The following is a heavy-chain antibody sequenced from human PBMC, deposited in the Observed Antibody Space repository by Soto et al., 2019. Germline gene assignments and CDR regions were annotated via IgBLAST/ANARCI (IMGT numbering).Heavy chain of an antibody. CDR3: ARVGGVAARTFDY. D-gene: IGHD2-15*01. J-gene: IGHJ4*02. Sequence: PSDTLSLTCTVSGGSISPFYWSWVRQPPGKGLEWIGYLYYSGNTNYNPSLKSRVTISVDASKNQVSLRLTSATAADTAVYYCARVGGVAARTFDYWGQGTVVTVSS. CDR1: GGSISPFY. V-gene: IGHV4-59*07. CDR2: LYYSGNT.